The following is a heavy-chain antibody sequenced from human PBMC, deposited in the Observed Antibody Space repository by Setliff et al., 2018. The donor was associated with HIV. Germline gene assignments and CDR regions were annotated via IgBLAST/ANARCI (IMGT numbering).Heavy chain of an antibody. J-gene: IGHJ5*02. CDR2: IYTSGSI. V-gene: IGHV4-61*02. CDR3: AREAPSEPTRYYNFWSGYPDWFDP. D-gene: IGHD3-3*01. CDR1: GGSISRGSYY. Sequence: PSETLSLTCTVSGGSISRGSYYWSWIRQPAGKGLEWIGRIYTSGSIHYNPSLKSRVTISVNKSKNQFSLELTSVTAADTAVYYCAREAPSEPTRYYNFWSGYPDWFDPWGPGTLVTVSS.